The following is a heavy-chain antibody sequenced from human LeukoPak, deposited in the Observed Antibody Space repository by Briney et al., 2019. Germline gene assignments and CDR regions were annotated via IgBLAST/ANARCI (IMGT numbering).Heavy chain of an antibody. V-gene: IGHV3-23*01. J-gene: IGHJ5*02. D-gene: IGHD3-22*01. CDR3: ATTRGDYYDSSGYPVP. Sequence: PGASLRLSCAASGFTFSSYAMSWVRQAPGKGLEWVSAISGSGGSTYYADSVKGRLTISRDNSKNTLYLQMNSLRAEDTAVYYCATTRGDYYDSSGYPVPWGQGTLVTVSS. CDR2: ISGSGGST. CDR1: GFTFSSYA.